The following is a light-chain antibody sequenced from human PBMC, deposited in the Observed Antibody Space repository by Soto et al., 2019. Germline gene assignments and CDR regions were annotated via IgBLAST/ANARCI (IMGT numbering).Light chain of an antibody. CDR3: QSADSSGTYV. CDR2: KDS. V-gene: IGLV3-25*02. CDR1: ALPRQY. J-gene: IGLJ1*01. Sequence: ELTQPPSVSVSPGQTARITCSGDALPRQYAYWYQQKPGQAPVLVIYKDSERPSGIPERFSGSSSGTTVTLTISGVQAEDEADYYCQSADSSGTYVFGTGTKVTVL.